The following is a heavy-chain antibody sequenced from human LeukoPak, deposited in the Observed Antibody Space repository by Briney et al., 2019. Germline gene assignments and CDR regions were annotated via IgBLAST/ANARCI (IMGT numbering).Heavy chain of an antibody. V-gene: IGHV3-74*01. CDR2: IFSDVSNS. CDR1: GFTFSDYW. CDR3: VRTGWLSEWS. Sequence: GGSLRLSCAASGFTFSDYWMHWVRQAPGMGLLWVSRIFSDVSNSNYADSVKGRFTILRDNAKNSLSLQMNSLRDEDTAVYYCVRTGWLSEWSWGQGILVTVSS. D-gene: IGHD3-22*01. J-gene: IGHJ5*02.